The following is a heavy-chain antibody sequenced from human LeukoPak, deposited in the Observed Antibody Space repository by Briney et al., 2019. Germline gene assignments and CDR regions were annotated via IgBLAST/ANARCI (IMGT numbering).Heavy chain of an antibody. CDR2: IYYSGST. CDR1: GGSISSYY. D-gene: IGHD3-3*01. V-gene: IGHV4-59*01. Sequence: PSETLSLTCTVSGGSISSYYWSWIRQPPGKGLEWIGYIYYSGSTNYNPSHKSRVTISVDTSKNQFSLKLSSVTAADTAVYYCARGVVYPRYFDLWGRGTLVTVSS. J-gene: IGHJ2*01. CDR3: ARGVVYPRYFDL.